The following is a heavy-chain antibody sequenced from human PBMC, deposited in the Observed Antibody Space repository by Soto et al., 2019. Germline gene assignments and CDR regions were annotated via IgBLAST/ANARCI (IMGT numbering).Heavy chain of an antibody. D-gene: IGHD3-3*01. CDR1: GGSISSGGYY. J-gene: IGHJ3*02. CDR2: IYYSGST. Sequence: SETLSLTCTVSGGSISSGGYYWSWIRQHPGKDLEWIGYIYYSGSTYYNPSLKSRVTISVDTSKNQFSLKLSSVTAADTAVYYCASAVFGVSNAFDIWGQGTMVTVSS. CDR3: ASAVFGVSNAFDI. V-gene: IGHV4-31*03.